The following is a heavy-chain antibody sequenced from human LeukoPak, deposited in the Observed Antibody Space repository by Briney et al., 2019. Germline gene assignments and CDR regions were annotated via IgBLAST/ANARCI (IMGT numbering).Heavy chain of an antibody. J-gene: IGHJ6*03. CDR1: GGSISSGGYY. V-gene: IGHV4-30-2*01. CDR3: ARAHSPYCSSTSCHPYYYYMDV. Sequence: SETLSLTCTVSGGSISSGGYYWSWIRQPPGKGLEWIGYIYHSGSTYYNPSLKSRVTISVDRSKNQFSLKLSSVTAADTAVYYCARAHSPYCSSTSCHPYYYYMDVWGKGTTVTVSS. CDR2: IYHSGST. D-gene: IGHD2-2*01.